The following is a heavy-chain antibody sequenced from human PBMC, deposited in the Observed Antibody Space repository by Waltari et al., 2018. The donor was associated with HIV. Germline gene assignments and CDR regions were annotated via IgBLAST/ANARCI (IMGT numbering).Heavy chain of an antibody. D-gene: IGHD2-15*01. Sequence: QVQLVQSGAEVKKPGSSVQVSCKASVGTFSSYAISWVRQAPGHGLEGMGGIIPILGTANYAQKFQGRVTITADESTSTAYMELSSLRSEDTAVYYCARSKGVVVVAANYWYFDLWGRGTLVTVSS. CDR2: IIPILGTA. V-gene: IGHV1-69*12. J-gene: IGHJ2*01. CDR1: VGTFSSYA. CDR3: ARSKGVVVVAANYWYFDL.